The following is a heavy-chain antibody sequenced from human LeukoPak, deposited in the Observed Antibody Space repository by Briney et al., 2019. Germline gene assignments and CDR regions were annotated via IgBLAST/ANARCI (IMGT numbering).Heavy chain of an antibody. J-gene: IGHJ6*02. CDR1: GFTFSNAW. V-gene: IGHV3-15*01. D-gene: IGHD2-15*01. CDR3: TTERYCSGGSCYSDYYYYYGMDV. Sequence: GGSLRLSCAASGFTFSNAWMSWVRQAPGKGLEWVGRIKSKTDGGTTDYAAPVKGRFTISRDDSKNTLYLQMNSLKTEDTAVYYCTTERYCSGGSCYSDYYYYYGMDVWGQGTTVTVSS. CDR2: IKSKTDGGTT.